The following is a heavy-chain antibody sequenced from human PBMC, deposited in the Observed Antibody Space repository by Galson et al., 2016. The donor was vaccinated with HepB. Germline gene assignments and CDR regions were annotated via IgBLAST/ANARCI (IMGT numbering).Heavy chain of an antibody. CDR3: ARAGLGTKASFDY. CDR2: VYRGRT. CDR1: GFTFRDHY. Sequence: LRLSCAASGFTFRDHYMDWVRQPPGRGLEWIGTVYRGRTYYNPSLEGRVTISVGMSTDLLSLKLTSLTAADTAVYYCARAGLGTKASFDYWGQGTLVAVSS. V-gene: IGHV4-59*05. J-gene: IGHJ4*02. D-gene: IGHD1/OR15-1a*01.